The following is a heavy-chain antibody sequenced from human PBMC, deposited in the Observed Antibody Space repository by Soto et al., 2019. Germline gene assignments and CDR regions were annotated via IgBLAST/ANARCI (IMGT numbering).Heavy chain of an antibody. CDR3: ARGGYDYLYYYYMDV. J-gene: IGHJ6*03. CDR2: INTSSGST. CDR1: GYTFTSYY. V-gene: IGHV1-46*01. D-gene: IGHD5-12*01. Sequence: ASVKVSCKASGYTFTSYYMHWVRQAPGQGLEWMGRINTSSGSTKYAQKFQGRVTMTRDTSASTVYMELSSLRSEDTAVYYCARGGYDYLYYYYMDVWGKGTTVTVSS.